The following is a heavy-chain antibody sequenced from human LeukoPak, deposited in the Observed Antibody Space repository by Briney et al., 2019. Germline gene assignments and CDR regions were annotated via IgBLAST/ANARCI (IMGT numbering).Heavy chain of an antibody. V-gene: IGHV3-21*01. D-gene: IGHD4-17*01. CDR2: ISSSSSYI. Sequence: GGSLRLSCAASGFTFSNYNMNWVRQAPGKGLEWVSSISSSSSYIYYADSVKGRFTISRDNAKNSLYLLMNSLRAEDTAVYYCARIKSDYGDYSWFDPWGQGTLVTVSS. J-gene: IGHJ5*02. CDR3: ARIKSDYGDYSWFDP. CDR1: GFTFSNYN.